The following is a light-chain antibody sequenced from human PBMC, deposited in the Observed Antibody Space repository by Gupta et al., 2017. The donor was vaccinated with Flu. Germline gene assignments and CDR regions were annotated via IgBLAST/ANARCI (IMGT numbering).Light chain of an antibody. CDR1: QSLLHSNGYNY. CDR2: LGS. V-gene: IGKV2-28*01. Sequence: DSVRTQSPLSLPVTPGEPASISCRSSQSLLHSNGYNYLDWYLQKPGQSPQLLIYLGSNRASGVPDRFSGSGSGTDFTLKISRVEAEDVGVYYCMQALQTPLTFGQGTRLEIK. CDR3: MQALQTPLT. J-gene: IGKJ5*01.